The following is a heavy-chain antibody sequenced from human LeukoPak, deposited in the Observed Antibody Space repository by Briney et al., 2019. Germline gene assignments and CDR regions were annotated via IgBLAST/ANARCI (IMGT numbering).Heavy chain of an antibody. CDR1: GFTFSSYG. CDR3: ARSLGIAVAVNQGYYYGMDV. Sequence: GGSLRLSCAASGFTFSSYGMHWVRQAPGKGLEWVAVIWYDGSNKYYADSVKGRFTISRDNSKNTLYLQMNSLRAEDTAVYYCARSLGIAVAVNQGYYYGMDVWGQGTTVTVSS. V-gene: IGHV3-33*01. J-gene: IGHJ6*02. CDR2: IWYDGSNK. D-gene: IGHD6-19*01.